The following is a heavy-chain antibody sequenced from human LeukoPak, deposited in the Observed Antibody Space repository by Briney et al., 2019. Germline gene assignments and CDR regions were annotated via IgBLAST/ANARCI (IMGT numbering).Heavy chain of an antibody. D-gene: IGHD6-19*01. CDR3: ATEGEAVAGTFDY. J-gene: IGHJ4*02. CDR1: GFTFSTYW. V-gene: IGHV4-4*02. CDR2: IYHSGST. Sequence: KSGGSLRLSCTASGFTFSTYWMSWVRQAPGKGLEWIGEIYHSGSTNYNPSLKSRVTISVDKSKNQFSLKLSSVTAADTAVYYCATEGEAVAGTFDYWGQGTLVTVSS.